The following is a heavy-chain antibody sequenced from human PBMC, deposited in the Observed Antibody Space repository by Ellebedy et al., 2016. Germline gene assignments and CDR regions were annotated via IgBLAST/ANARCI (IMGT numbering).Heavy chain of an antibody. V-gene: IGHV3-23*01. CDR2: ISGDGGST. CDR3: AKDEGFGELLAY. CDR1: GLTFSTYA. D-gene: IGHD3-10*01. J-gene: IGHJ4*02. Sequence: GGSLRLSXAASGLTFSTYAMNWVRQAPGKGLEWVSSISGDGGSTCYADSEKSRFTISRDNSKNTLYLQMNSLRAEDTAVYYCAKDEGFGELLAYWGQGTHVTVSS.